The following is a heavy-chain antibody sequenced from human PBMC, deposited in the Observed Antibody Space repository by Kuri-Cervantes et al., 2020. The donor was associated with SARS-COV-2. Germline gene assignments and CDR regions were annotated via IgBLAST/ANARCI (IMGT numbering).Heavy chain of an antibody. D-gene: IGHD5-12*01. V-gene: IGHV1-18*04. CDR3: ARDDGYDPHYYYYYVMDV. J-gene: IGHJ6*02. CDR2: ISAYNGNT. CDR1: GYSFTSYW. Sequence: GGSLRLSCKGSGYSFTSYWIGWVRQAPGQGLEWMGWISAYNGNTNYAQKVQGRVTMTTDTSTSTAYMELRSLRSDDTAVYYCARDDGYDPHYYYYYVMDVWGQATTVTVSS.